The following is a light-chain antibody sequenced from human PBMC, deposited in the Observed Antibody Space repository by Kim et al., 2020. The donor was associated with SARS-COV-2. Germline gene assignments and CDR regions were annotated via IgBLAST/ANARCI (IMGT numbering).Light chain of an antibody. Sequence: EIVLTQSPATLSLSPGERATLSCRASQSVSSYLAWFQQKPGQAPRLLIYDASNRATGIPARFSGSGSGTDFTLTISSLEPEDFAVYYCQRRSSWPPYTFGQGTKLEI. CDR2: DAS. CDR3: QRRSSWPPYT. V-gene: IGKV3-11*01. J-gene: IGKJ2*01. CDR1: QSVSSY.